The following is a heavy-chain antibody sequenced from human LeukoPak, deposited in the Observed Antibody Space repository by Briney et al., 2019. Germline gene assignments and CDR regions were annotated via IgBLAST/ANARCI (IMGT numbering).Heavy chain of an antibody. J-gene: IGHJ4*02. D-gene: IGHD1-26*01. V-gene: IGHV1-2*02. CDR2: IDPRDGGT. CDR1: GYTFTDDF. Sequence: GASVKVSCKPSGYTFTDDFTHWVRQAPGQGLEWMGWIDPRDGGTKYAQKFQGRVTMTRDTSISTAYMELSSLRSDDTAIYYCAKIGVSGSYWDFDSWGQGTPVTVSS. CDR3: AKIGVSGSYWDFDS.